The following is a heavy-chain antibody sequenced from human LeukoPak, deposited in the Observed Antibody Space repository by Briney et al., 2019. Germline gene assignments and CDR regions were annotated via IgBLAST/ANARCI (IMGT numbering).Heavy chain of an antibody. Sequence: ASVKVSCKASGYTFTSYDINWVRQATGQGLEWMRWMNPNSGNTGYAQKFQGRVTMTRNTSISTAYMELSSLRSEDTAVYYCARGVGVYYYYYMDVWGKGTTVTISS. CDR3: ARGVGVYYYYYMDV. CDR1: GYTFTSYD. V-gene: IGHV1-8*01. CDR2: MNPNSGNT. J-gene: IGHJ6*03. D-gene: IGHD1-26*01.